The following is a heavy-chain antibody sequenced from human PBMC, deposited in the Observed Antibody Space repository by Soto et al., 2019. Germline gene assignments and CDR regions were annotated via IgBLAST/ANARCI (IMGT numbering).Heavy chain of an antibody. J-gene: IGHJ5*01. V-gene: IGHV4-31*03. CDR1: GGSISSGGYY. CDR2: IYYSGST. CDR3: ARRRDYDFWSGYYTTDNWFDS. D-gene: IGHD3-3*01. Sequence: SETLSLTCTVSGGSISSGGYYWSWIRQHPGKGLEWIGYIYYSGSTYYNPSLKSRVTISVDTSKNQFSLKLSSVTAADTAVYYCARRRDYDFWSGYYTTDNWFDSWGQGTLVTVSS.